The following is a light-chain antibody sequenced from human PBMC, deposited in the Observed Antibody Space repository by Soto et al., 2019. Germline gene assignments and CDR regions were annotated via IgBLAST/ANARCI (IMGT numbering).Light chain of an antibody. V-gene: IGLV2-14*01. CDR1: RSDVGGYNY. Sequence: QSVLTQPGSVCGSRGESSSICRNGTRSDVGGYNYVSWYQQHPGKAPNLMIYDVSNRPSGASNRFSGSKSGNTASLTISGLQAEDEADYYCSSYTSRSTYVFLTVTTVTVL. CDR2: DVS. J-gene: IGLJ1*01. CDR3: SSYTSRSTYV.